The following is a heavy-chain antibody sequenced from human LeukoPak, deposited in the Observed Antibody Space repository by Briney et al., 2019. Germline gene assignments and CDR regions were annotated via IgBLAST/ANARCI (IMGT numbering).Heavy chain of an antibody. Sequence: GGSLRLSCAASGFTFSSYDMHWVRQAPGKGLEWVAFIRYDGSNKYYADSVKGRFTISRDNAKNSLSLQMNSLRAEDTAVYYCARDPYNGYYGDDYYYYMDVWGKGTTVTISS. CDR1: GFTFSSYD. D-gene: IGHD4-17*01. CDR2: IRYDGSNK. V-gene: IGHV3-30*02. CDR3: ARDPYNGYYGDDYYYYMDV. J-gene: IGHJ6*03.